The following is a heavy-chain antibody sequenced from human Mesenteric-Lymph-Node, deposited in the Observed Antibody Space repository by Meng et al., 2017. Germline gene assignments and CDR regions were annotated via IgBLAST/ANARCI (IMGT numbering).Heavy chain of an antibody. J-gene: IGHJ5*01. CDR1: GGSISSGSYY. Sequence: SETLSLTCTVSGGSISSGSYYWSWIRQPAGKGLEWIGRIYTSGSTNYNPSLKSRVTISVDTSKNQLSLKLTSVTAADTAVYYCARDRELLGSGWYDYWGQGTLVTVSS. V-gene: IGHV4-61*02. D-gene: IGHD1-7*01. CDR2: IYTSGST. CDR3: ARDRELLGSGWYDY.